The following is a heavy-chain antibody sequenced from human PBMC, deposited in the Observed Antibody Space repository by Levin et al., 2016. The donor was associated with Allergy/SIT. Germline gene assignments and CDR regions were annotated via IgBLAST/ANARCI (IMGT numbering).Heavy chain of an antibody. CDR2: ISWNSGTI. CDR3: GKGRIPVPGTGEIDS. V-gene: IGHV3-9*01. D-gene: IGHD6-19*01. J-gene: IGHJ4*02. Sequence: VRQAPGKGLEWVSGISWNSGTIGYADSVKGRFTISRDNAKNSLYLQMDSLRADDTAFYYCGKGRIPVPGTGEIDSWGPGTLVTVSS.